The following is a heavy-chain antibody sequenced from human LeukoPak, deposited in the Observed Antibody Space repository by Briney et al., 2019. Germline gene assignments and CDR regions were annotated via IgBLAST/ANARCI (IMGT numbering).Heavy chain of an antibody. CDR3: ARSTSFLNWFDP. Sequence: KTSETLSLTCTVSGGSISTSNYYWGWIRQPPGKGLEWIGNIFYSGSTYYSPSLRSRVTISLDTSRNQFSLKLSSVTAADTAVYYCARSTSFLNWFDPWGQGTLVTVSS. D-gene: IGHD2-2*01. V-gene: IGHV4-39*07. CDR2: IFYSGST. CDR1: GGSISTSNYY. J-gene: IGHJ5*02.